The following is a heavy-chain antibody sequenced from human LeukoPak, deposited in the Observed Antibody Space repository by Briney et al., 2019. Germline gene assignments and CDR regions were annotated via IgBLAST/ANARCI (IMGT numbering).Heavy chain of an antibody. D-gene: IGHD5-12*01. CDR2: IYPSGST. J-gene: IGHJ4*02. CDR1: GGSVSSSSYY. V-gene: IGHV4-39*02. Sequence: KPLETLSLTCTVSGGSVSSSSYYWGWVRQPPGKGLEWIGSIYPSGSTYYNPSLKSRVTISVGMSKNHFSLKLNSVTAADTAVYYCAGPRAYSGYDQKMPFVYWGQGTLVTVSS. CDR3: AGPRAYSGYDQKMPFVY.